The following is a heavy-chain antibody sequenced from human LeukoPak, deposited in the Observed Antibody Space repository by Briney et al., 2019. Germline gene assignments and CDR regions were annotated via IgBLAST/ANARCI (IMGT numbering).Heavy chain of an antibody. CDR2: ISGSGGST. V-gene: IGHV3-23*01. D-gene: IGHD1-14*01. CDR1: GFTFSSYG. CDR3: ALSRSRIPDY. J-gene: IGHJ4*02. Sequence: GGSLRLSCAASGFTFSSYGMSWVRQAPGKGLEWVSAISGSGGSTYYADSVKGRFTISRDNAKNSLYLQMNSLRAEDTAVYYCALSRSRIPDYWGQGTLVTVSS.